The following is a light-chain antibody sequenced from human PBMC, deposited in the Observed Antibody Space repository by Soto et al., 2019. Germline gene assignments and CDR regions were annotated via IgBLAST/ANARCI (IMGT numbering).Light chain of an antibody. CDR2: AAY. CDR1: QGISSY. J-gene: IGKJ1*01. V-gene: IGKV1-8*01. Sequence: IQMTQSPSSLSASVGDRVTITCRASQGISSYLAWYQQKPGKAPKLLISAAYNLQSGVPSRFSGSGSGTEFTLTISCLQSEDFATFYCQQYYSYPRTFGQGTKVDIK. CDR3: QQYYSYPRT.